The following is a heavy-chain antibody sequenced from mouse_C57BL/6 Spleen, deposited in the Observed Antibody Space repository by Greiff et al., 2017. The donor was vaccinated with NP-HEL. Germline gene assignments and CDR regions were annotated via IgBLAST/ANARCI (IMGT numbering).Heavy chain of an antibody. CDR3: ARSYYKGYFDV. CDR1: GFTFSDYG. J-gene: IGHJ1*03. Sequence: EVKLVESGGGLVKPGGSLKLSCAASGFTFSDYGMHWVRQAPEKGLEWVAYISSGSSTIYYADTVKGRFTIPRDNAKNTLFLQMTSLRSEDTAMYYCARSYYKGYFDVWGTGTTVTVSS. V-gene: IGHV5-17*01. D-gene: IGHD2-12*01. CDR2: ISSGSSTI.